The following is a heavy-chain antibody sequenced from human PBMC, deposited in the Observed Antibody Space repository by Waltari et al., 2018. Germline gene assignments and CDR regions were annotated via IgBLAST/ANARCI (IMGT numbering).Heavy chain of an antibody. Sequence: QVQLVQSGAEVKKPGASVKVSCKASGYTFTGYYMHWVRQAPGQGLEWMGWSNPNSGGTNYAQKVQGRVTITADESTSTADMELSSLRSEDTAVYYCARWLGATATLSRGGAFDIWGQGTMVTVSS. CDR1: GYTFTGYY. CDR3: ARWLGATATLSRGGAFDI. J-gene: IGHJ3*02. D-gene: IGHD3-10*01. V-gene: IGHV1-2*02. CDR2: SNPNSGGT.